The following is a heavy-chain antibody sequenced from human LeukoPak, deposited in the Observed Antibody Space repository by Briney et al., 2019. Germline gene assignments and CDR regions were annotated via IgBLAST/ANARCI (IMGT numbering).Heavy chain of an antibody. CDR2: IYYSGST. CDR1: GGSISSGVYY. V-gene: IGHV4-31*03. CDR3: ARVRDYYDSSGYSCPFDY. J-gene: IGHJ4*02. Sequence: SETLSLTCTVSGGSISSGVYYWSWIRQHPGKGLEWIGYIYYSGSTYYNPSLKSRVTISVDTSKNQFSLKLSSVTAADTAVYYCARVRDYYDSSGYSCPFDYWGQGTLVTVSS. D-gene: IGHD3-22*01.